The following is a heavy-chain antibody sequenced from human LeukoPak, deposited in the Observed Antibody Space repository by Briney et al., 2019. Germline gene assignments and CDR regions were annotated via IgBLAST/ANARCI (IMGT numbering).Heavy chain of an antibody. D-gene: IGHD6-13*01. CDR1: GFTFSNYA. CDR2: INHSGST. V-gene: IGHV4-34*01. CDR3: ARLSKIAAAGRPYYYGMDV. Sequence: GSLRLSCAASGFTFSNYAMTWVRQPPGKGLEWIGEINHSGSTNYNPSLKSRVTISVDTSKNQFSLKLSSVTAADTAVYYCARLSKIAAAGRPYYYGMDVWGQGTTVTVSS. J-gene: IGHJ6*02.